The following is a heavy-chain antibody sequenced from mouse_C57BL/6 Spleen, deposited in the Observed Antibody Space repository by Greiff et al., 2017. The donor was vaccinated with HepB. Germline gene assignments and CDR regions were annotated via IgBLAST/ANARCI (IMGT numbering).Heavy chain of an antibody. D-gene: IGHD1-1*01. J-gene: IGHJ1*03. CDR2: IYPGDGDT. CDR3: ARYGSSYGYFDV. Sequence: QVQLKQSGPELVKPGASVKISCKASGYAFGSSWMNWVKQRPGKGLEWIGRIYPGDGDTNYNGKFKGKATLTADKSSSTAYMQLSSLTSEDSAVYFCARYGSSYGYFDVWGTGTTVTVSS. CDR1: GYAFGSSW. V-gene: IGHV1-82*01.